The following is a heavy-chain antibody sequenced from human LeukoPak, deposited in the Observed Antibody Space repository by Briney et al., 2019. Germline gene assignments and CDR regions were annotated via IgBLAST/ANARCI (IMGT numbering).Heavy chain of an antibody. CDR2: FNSDGSST. D-gene: IGHD4/OR15-4a*01. V-gene: IGHV3-74*01. J-gene: IGHJ6*03. Sequence: PGGSLRLSCAASGFTFSSYWMHWVRQAPGKGLVWVSSFNSDGSSTSYADSVKGRFTISRDNAKNTLYLQMNSLRAEDTAVYYCARDGYGAIAQHYYYYYMDVWGKGTTVTVSS. CDR3: ARDGYGAIAQHYYYYYMDV. CDR1: GFTFSSYW.